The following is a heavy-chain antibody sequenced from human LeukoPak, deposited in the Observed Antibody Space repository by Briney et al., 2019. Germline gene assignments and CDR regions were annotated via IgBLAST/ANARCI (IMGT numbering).Heavy chain of an antibody. CDR1: GGSVSSGSYY. CDR3: ARGYSSSSDFDY. J-gene: IGHJ4*02. D-gene: IGHD6-6*01. Sequence: SETLSLTCTVSGGSVSSGSYYWSWIRQPPGKGLEWIGYIYYSGSTNYNPSLRSRVTISVDRSKNQFSLKLSSVTAADTAVYYCARGYSSSSDFDYWGQGTLVTVSS. CDR2: IYYSGST. V-gene: IGHV4-61*01.